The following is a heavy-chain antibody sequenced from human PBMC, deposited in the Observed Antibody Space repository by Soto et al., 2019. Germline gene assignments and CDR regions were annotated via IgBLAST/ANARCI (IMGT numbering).Heavy chain of an antibody. J-gene: IGHJ3*02. V-gene: IGHV5-51*01. CDR1: GYSFTSYW. CDR3: AVLEGGVTYYYESPHAFDI. D-gene: IGHD3-22*01. CDR2: IYPGDSDT. Sequence: LGESLKISCKGSGYSFTSYWIGWVRQMPGKGLEWMGIIYPGDSDTRYSPSFQGQVTISADKSISTAYLQWSSLKASDTAMYYCAVLEGGVTYYYESPHAFDIWGQGTMVTVSS.